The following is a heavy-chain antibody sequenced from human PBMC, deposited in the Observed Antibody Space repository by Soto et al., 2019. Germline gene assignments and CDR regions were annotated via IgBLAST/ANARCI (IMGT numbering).Heavy chain of an antibody. CDR1: GGSFSGYY. Sequence: SETLSLTCAVYGGSFSGYYWSWIRQPPGKGLEWIGEINHSGSTNYNPSLKSRVTISVDTSKNQFSLKLSSVTAADTAVYYCARRFLEWLFPHWDYYYYGMDVWGQGTTVTVSS. CDR2: INHSGST. D-gene: IGHD3-3*01. V-gene: IGHV4-34*01. CDR3: ARRFLEWLFPHWDYYYYGMDV. J-gene: IGHJ6*02.